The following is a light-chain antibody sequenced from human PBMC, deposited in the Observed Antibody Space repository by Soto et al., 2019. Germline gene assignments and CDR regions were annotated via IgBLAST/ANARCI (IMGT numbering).Light chain of an antibody. J-gene: IGKJ1*01. CDR1: QTVSSN. CDR3: QHYSNWQTWT. V-gene: IGKV3-15*01. Sequence: EIVMTQSPATLSVSPGERATLSCRASQTVSSNLAWYQQRPGQAPRLLIYGASTRATDIPARFSGSGSETELTLNISSLQSEDFAVYYCQHYSNWQTWTFGQGTRVEIK. CDR2: GAS.